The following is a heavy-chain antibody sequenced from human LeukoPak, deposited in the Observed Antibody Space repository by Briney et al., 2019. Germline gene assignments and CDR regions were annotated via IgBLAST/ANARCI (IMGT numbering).Heavy chain of an antibody. J-gene: IGHJ4*02. CDR1: GYTFTGYY. D-gene: IGHD6-19*01. Sequence: ASVKVSCKASGYTFTGYYTHWVRQAPGQGLEWMGIINPIVGSTSSAQRFQGRVTMTRDTSTSTGYMELSSLRSEDTAVYYCVIAVAGGFDYWGQGTLVTVSS. V-gene: IGHV1-46*03. CDR2: INPIVGST. CDR3: VIAVAGGFDY.